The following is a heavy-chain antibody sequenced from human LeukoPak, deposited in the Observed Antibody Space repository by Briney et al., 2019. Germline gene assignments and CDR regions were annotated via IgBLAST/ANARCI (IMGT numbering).Heavy chain of an antibody. D-gene: IGHD5-18*01. V-gene: IGHV3-30*03. Sequence: GGSLRLSCAASGFTLRTYHIHGVGQAPPKGLEWVAVISSDGSNIDYVDSVKGRFTISRDNSKNTVYLQMNSLGEEDTAVYYCARDRIQAWSYVGLFDYWGQGTLVTVSS. CDR3: ARDRIQAWSYVGLFDY. CDR2: ISSDGSNI. CDR1: GFTLRTYH. J-gene: IGHJ4*02.